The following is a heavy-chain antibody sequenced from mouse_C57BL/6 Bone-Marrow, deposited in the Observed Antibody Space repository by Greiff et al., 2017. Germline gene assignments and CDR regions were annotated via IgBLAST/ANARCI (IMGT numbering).Heavy chain of an antibody. J-gene: IGHJ2*02. V-gene: IGHV1-64*01. CDR1: GYTFTSYW. Sequence: QVQLQQPGAELVKPGASVKLSCKASGYTFTSYWMHWVKQRPGQGLEWIGMIHPNSGSTNYNEKFKSKATLTVDKTSSTAYMQLSSLTSEDSAVYYCATVATVVIHTDYWGQGTSLTVSS. CDR2: IHPNSGST. CDR3: ATVATVVIHTDY. D-gene: IGHD2-5*01.